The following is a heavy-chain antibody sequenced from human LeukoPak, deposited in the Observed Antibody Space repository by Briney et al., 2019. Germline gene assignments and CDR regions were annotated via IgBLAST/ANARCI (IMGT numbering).Heavy chain of an antibody. Sequence: HPGGSLRLSCAASGFTFGDYAMSWVRQAPGKGLEWVGFIRSKAYGGTTEYAVSVKGRFTISRDDSKSIAYLQVNSLKTEDTAVYYCTRGDLYYDFWSGYYRPYYFDYWGQGTLVTVSS. CDR3: TRGDLYYDFWSGYYRPYYFDY. CDR1: GFTFGDYA. CDR2: IRSKAYGGTT. J-gene: IGHJ4*02. D-gene: IGHD3-3*01. V-gene: IGHV3-49*04.